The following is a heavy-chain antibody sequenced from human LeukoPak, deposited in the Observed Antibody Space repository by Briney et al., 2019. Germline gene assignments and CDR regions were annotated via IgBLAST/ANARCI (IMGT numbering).Heavy chain of an antibody. CDR2: IYTSGST. CDR3: ARDNKELQSALDY. Sequence: PSETLSLTCTVSGGSISSYYWGWLRQPPGKGLEWIGYIYTSGSTNYNPSLKSRVTISVDTSKNQFSLRLSSVTAADTAVYYCARDNKELQSALDYWGKGTLVTVAS. D-gene: IGHD1-26*01. J-gene: IGHJ4*02. V-gene: IGHV4-4*09. CDR1: GGSISSYY.